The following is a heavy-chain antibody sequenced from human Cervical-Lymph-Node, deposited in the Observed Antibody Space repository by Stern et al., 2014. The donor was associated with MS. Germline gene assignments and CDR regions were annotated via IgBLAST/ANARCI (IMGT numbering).Heavy chain of an antibody. D-gene: IGHD1-26*01. J-gene: IGHJ4*02. CDR2: SRNKANNYII. CDR1: GFTSSDPY. V-gene: IGHV3-72*01. CDR3: TSRHSGSSDY. Sequence: VQLVQSGGGLVQPGGSLRLSCAASGFTSSDPYMDWVRQAPGKGLEWVGRSRNKANNYIIEYAASVKGRFTISRDDSKNSLYLQINSLKTEDTAVYYCTSRHSGSSDYWGQGTLVAVSS.